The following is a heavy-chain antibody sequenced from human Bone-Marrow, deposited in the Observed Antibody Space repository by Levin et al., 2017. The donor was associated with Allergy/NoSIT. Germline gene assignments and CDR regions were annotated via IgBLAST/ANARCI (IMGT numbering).Heavy chain of an antibody. J-gene: IGHJ3*01. CDR1: GFMFGSFA. CDR3: AKHRERAAPPRDAFDV. D-gene: IGHD3-16*02. V-gene: IGHV3-23*01. Sequence: GESLKISCAGSGFMFGSFAMSWVRQAPGKGLEWVSSINGGGSSAYYGGTMQGRFTISRDNSKSTVYLQLNDLRAEDTAIYYCAKHRERAAPPRDAFDVWGRGTVVIVSS. CDR2: INGGGSSA.